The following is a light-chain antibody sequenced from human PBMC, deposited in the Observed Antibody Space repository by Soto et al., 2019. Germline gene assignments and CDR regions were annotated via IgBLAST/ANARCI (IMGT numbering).Light chain of an antibody. CDR2: KAS. Sequence: DSQMTQSPSTLSASVGDRVTITCRASQSINSWLAWYQQKPGRAPKLLIYKASSLESWVPSRFSGSGSGTEFTLTISSLQTDDFATYYCQQYTSYSTFGQGTKVEIK. J-gene: IGKJ1*01. V-gene: IGKV1-5*03. CDR3: QQYTSYST. CDR1: QSINSW.